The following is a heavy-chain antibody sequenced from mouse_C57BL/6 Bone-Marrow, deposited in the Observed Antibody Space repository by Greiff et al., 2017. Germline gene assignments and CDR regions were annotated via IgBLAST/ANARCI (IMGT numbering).Heavy chain of an antibody. CDR3: ARSYGSSPFAY. V-gene: IGHV14-2*01. Sequence: VHVKQSGAELVKPGASVKLSCTASGFNIKDYYMHWVKQRTEQGLEWIGRIDPEDGETKYAPKFQGKATIPADTSSNTAYLQLRSLPSEDTAVYYCARSYGSSPFAYWGQGTLVTVSA. CDR2: IDPEDGET. CDR1: GFNIKDYY. D-gene: IGHD1-1*01. J-gene: IGHJ3*01.